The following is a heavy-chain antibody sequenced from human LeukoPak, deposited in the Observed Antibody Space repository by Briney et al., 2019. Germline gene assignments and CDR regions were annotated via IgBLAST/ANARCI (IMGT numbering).Heavy chain of an antibody. V-gene: IGHV3-7*04. CDR1: GFTFSDFR. CDR3: ARVRGYSGYAFDY. CDR2: VKQDGTEK. J-gene: IGHJ4*02. Sequence: PGGSLRLSCAASGFTFSDFRMSWVRQAPGKGLEWVASVKQDGTEKYYVDSVKGRFTISRGNAKNSLYLQMNSLRAEDTAIYYCARVRGYSGYAFDYWGQGTPVTVSS. D-gene: IGHD5-12*01.